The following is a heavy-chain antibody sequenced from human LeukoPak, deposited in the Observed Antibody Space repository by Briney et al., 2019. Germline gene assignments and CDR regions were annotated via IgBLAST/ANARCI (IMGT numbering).Heavy chain of an antibody. CDR1: GFIFSSYG. J-gene: IGHJ3*02. D-gene: IGHD3-10*01. CDR2: IRYDGSRK. Sequence: GGSLRLSCAASGFIFSSYGMHWVRQAPDKGLEWVAFIRYDGSRKYYADSVKGRFTISRDNSKNTLHLQLSRLRSDDTAVYYCARAVGLGYGSGTYDAFDIWGQGTMVTVSS. V-gene: IGHV3-30*02. CDR3: ARAVGLGYGSGTYDAFDI.